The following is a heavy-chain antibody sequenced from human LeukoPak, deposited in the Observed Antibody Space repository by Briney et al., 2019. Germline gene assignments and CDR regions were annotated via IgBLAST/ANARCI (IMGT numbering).Heavy chain of an antibody. CDR1: GGSISSSSYY. V-gene: IGHV4-39*07. D-gene: IGHD3-22*01. Sequence: PSETLSLTCTVSGGSISSSSYYWGWIRQPPGKGLEWIGSIYYSGSTYYNPSLKSRVTISVDTSKNQFSLKLSSVTAADTAVYYCARVYYYDSSGGAAFDIWGQGTMVTVSS. CDR3: ARVYYYDSSGGAAFDI. J-gene: IGHJ3*02. CDR2: IYYSGST.